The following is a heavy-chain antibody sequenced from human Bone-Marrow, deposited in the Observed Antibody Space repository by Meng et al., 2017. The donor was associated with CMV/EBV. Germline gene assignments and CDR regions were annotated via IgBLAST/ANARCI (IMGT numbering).Heavy chain of an antibody. CDR1: GFTFSDYY. J-gene: IGHJ4*02. CDR3: ARDPLASYLDY. CDR2: ISSSGSTI. Sequence: GESLKISCAASGFTFSDYYMSWIRQAPGKGLEWVSYISSSGSTIYYADSVKGRFTISRDNAKNSLYLQMNSLRAEDTAVYYCARDPLASYLDYWGQGTLVTFSS. V-gene: IGHV3-11*04.